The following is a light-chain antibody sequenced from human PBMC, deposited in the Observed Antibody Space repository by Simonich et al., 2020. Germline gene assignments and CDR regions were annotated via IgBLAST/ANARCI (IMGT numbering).Light chain of an antibody. Sequence: QSALTQPASVSGSPGQSITISCTGTSSDVGGYNYVSLYQQHPGKAPKLMIYDVSKRPSGVSNRFSGSKSGKTASLTISGLQAEDEADYYCSAYTSSSTLVFGGGTKLTVL. J-gene: IGLJ2*01. CDR3: SAYTSSSTLV. V-gene: IGLV2-14*01. CDR2: DVS. CDR1: SSDVGGYNY.